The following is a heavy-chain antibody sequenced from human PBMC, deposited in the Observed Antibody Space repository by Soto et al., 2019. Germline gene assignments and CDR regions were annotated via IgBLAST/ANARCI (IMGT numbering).Heavy chain of an antibody. D-gene: IGHD6-6*01. CDR3: ARGGSRQLVGQSRWFAP. Sequence: QVQLQESGPGLVKPSGTLSLTCAVSGGSISSSNWWSWVRQPPGKGLEWIGEIYHSGSTNYNPSLKSRVTISVDKSKNQYSLKLSAVTAADTAVYYRARGGSRQLVGQSRWFAPWAQGTLVAVSS. J-gene: IGHJ5*02. V-gene: IGHV4-4*02. CDR1: GGSISSSNW. CDR2: IYHSGST.